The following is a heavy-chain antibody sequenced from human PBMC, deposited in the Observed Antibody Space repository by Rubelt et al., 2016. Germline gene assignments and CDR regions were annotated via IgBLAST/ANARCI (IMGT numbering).Heavy chain of an antibody. V-gene: IGHV3-66*01. D-gene: IGHD2-15*01. CDR3: ARDGERYCIGGNCYPTHFGY. CDR1: GFTFSDAW. Sequence: GGLVKPGGSLRLSCTVSGFTFSDAWMTWVRQAPGKGLEWVSVIYSGGSTSYADSVKGRLTISRDRSKNMLFLQMNILRAEDTAIYYCARDGERYCIGGNCYPTHFGYWGQGTLVTVSS. CDR2: IYSGGST. J-gene: IGHJ4*01.